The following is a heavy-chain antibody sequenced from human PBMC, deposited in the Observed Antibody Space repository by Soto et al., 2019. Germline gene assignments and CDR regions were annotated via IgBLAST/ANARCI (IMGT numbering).Heavy chain of an antibody. D-gene: IGHD3-10*01. J-gene: IGHJ4*02. V-gene: IGHV1-69*02. Sequence: QVQLVQSGAEVKKPGSSVKVSCKASGGTFSSYTISWVRQAPGQGLEWMGRIIPILGIANYAQKFQGGVTITADKSTSTAYMELSSLRSEDTAVYYCARSPSPMVRGVIIGSFDYWGQGTLVTVSS. CDR1: GGTFSSYT. CDR2: IIPILGIA. CDR3: ARSPSPMVRGVIIGSFDY.